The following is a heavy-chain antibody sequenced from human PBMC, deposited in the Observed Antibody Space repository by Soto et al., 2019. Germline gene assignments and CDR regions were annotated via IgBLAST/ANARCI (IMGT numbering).Heavy chain of an antibody. D-gene: IGHD6-13*01. CDR2: INHIGRT. CDR3: DRGNSWSGGWFDP. V-gene: IGHV4-34*01. J-gene: IGHJ5*02. Sequence: QVQLHQLGAGLLKPSETLSLTCAVYCGSFSGYYWSWVRQPPGKGLEWIGEINHIGRTNYNPSLKSRVTISVDTYTHQFSLKLRSVTAADTSVYCCDRGNSWSGGWFDPWRQVTLVTVSA. CDR1: CGSFSGYY.